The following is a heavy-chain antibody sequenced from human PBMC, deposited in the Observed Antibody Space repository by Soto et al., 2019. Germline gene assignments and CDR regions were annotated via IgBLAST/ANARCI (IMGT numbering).Heavy chain of an antibody. CDR2: TGLNGRTT. CDR1: GFTFSMSA. Sequence: EVQILESGGGLVQPGGSLRLSCAASGFTFSMSAMSWVRQAPGKGLEWVSTTGLNGRTTYYADSVKGRFTVSRDNSKNTVDLQLSSVRAEDTAVYYCATVHGPSRSFDYWGQGTLVTVSS. V-gene: IGHV3-23*01. J-gene: IGHJ4*02. CDR3: ATVHGPSRSFDY. D-gene: IGHD2-8*01.